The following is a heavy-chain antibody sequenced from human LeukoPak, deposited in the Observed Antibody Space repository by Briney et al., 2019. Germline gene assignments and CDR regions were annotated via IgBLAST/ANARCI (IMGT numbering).Heavy chain of an antibody. CDR1: GFTFSNYA. CDR2: ISYDGSNR. V-gene: IGHV3-30*04. Sequence: GRSLRLSCAASGFTFSNYAMHWVRQAPGKELEWVALISYDGSNRDYADSVKGRFTISRDNAKNSLYLQMNSLRAEDAALYYCARASWIQLWLDYWGQGTLVTVSS. CDR3: ARASWIQLWLDY. D-gene: IGHD5-18*01. J-gene: IGHJ4*02.